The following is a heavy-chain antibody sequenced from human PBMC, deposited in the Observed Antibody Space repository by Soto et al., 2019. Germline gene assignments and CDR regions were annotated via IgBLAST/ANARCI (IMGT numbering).Heavy chain of an antibody. CDR2: IYYSGST. D-gene: IGHD3-10*01. Sequence: SETLSLTCTVSGGSISSSSYYWGWIRQPPGKGLEWIGSIYYSGSTYYNPSLKSRITISVDTSKNQFSLKLSSVTAADTAVYYCARQIQLYGSGSYLPNTPFDYWGQGTLVTVSS. CDR3: ARQIQLYGSGSYLPNTPFDY. J-gene: IGHJ4*02. CDR1: GGSISSSSYY. V-gene: IGHV4-39*01.